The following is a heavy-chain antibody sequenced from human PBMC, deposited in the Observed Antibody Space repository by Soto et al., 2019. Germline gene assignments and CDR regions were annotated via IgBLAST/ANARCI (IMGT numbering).Heavy chain of an antibody. Sequence: GGSLRLSCAASGFTFSGYSVNWVRQAPGRGLEWVSYISSSSSTIYYADSVKGRFTISRDDAKNSLYLQMKSLRAEDTAVYYCARSWAFYYASGTYYGDIMGYYFNYWGQGTLVTVSS. D-gene: IGHD3-10*01. CDR3: ARSWAFYYASGTYYGDIMGYYFNY. CDR2: ISSSSSTI. V-gene: IGHV3-48*01. CDR1: GFTFSGYS. J-gene: IGHJ4*02.